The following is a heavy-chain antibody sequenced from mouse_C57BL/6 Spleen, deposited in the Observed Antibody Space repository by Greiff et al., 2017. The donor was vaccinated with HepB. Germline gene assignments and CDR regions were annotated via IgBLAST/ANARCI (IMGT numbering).Heavy chain of an antibody. CDR1: GFNIKDDY. D-gene: IGHD1-1*01. J-gene: IGHJ2*01. CDR2: IDPENGDT. V-gene: IGHV14-4*01. CDR3: TTRLTTVVADFDY. Sequence: VHVKQSGAELVRPGASVKLSCTASGFNIKDDYMHWVKQRPEQGLEWIGWIDPENGDTEYASKFQGKATITADTSSNTAYLQLSSLTSEDTAVYYCTTRLTTVVADFDYWGQGTTLTVSS.